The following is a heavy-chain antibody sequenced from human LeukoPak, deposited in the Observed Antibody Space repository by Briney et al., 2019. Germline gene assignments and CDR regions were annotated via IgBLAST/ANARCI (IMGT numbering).Heavy chain of an antibody. D-gene: IGHD3-3*01. J-gene: IGHJ4*02. V-gene: IGHV3-30*02. CDR1: GFTFISYG. Sequence: GGSLRLSCAASGFTFISYGMHWVRQAPGKGLEWVAFIRYDGSNKYYADSVKGRFTISRDNSKNTLYLQMNSLRAEDTAVYYCANGEVWSGRGGDFDYWGQGTLVTVSS. CDR3: ANGEVWSGRGGDFDY. CDR2: IRYDGSNK.